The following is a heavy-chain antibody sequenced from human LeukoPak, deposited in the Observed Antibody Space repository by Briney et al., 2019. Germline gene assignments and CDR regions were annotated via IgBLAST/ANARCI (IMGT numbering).Heavy chain of an antibody. V-gene: IGHV1-2*06. CDR1: GYTFTGYY. J-gene: IGHJ4*02. CDR3: ARGGEQLWSLHFDY. CDR2: INPNSGGT. Sequence: GASVKVSCKASGYTFTGYYTHWVRQAPGQGLEWMGRINPNSGGTNYAQKFQGRVTMTRDTSISTAYMELSRLRSDDTAVYYCARGGEQLWSLHFDYWGQGTLVTVSS. D-gene: IGHD5-18*01.